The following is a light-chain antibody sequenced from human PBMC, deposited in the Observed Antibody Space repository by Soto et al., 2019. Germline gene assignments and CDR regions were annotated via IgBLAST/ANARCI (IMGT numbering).Light chain of an antibody. Sequence: QSVLTQPASVSGSPGQSITISCTGTVSLVSWYQQHPGKVPKLIIYDDTKRPSGVPSRFSGSKSGNTASLTISGLQAEDEDXXXXXXYTTNCQHVAVGGGTKVNV. CDR1: VSL. CDR3: XXYTTNCQHVA. V-gene: IGLV2-23*01. CDR2: DDT. J-gene: IGLJ2*01.